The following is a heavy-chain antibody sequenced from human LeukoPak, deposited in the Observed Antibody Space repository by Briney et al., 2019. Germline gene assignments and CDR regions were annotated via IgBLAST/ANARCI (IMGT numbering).Heavy chain of an antibody. CDR3: ARDKGGSYLTHFDY. V-gene: IGHV1-18*01. CDR1: GYTFTSYG. CDR2: ISAYNGNT. D-gene: IGHD1-26*01. Sequence: ASVKVSCKASGYTFTSYGISWVRQAPGRGLEWMGWISAYNGNTNYAQKLQGRVTMTTDTSTSTAYMELRSLRSDDTAVYYCARDKGGSYLTHFDYWGQGTLVTVSS. J-gene: IGHJ4*02.